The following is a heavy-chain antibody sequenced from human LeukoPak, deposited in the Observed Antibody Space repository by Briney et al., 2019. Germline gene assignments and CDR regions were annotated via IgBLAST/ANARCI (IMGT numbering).Heavy chain of an antibody. D-gene: IGHD7-27*01. CDR2: VYYSGNT. Sequence: SETLSLTCTVSGASISSFYWSWVRHPQGRGMEWNAFVYYSGNTNHNPSLTSRVTISLDTSENQFSLKLSSVTAADTAVYYCARHSTGGRGFDSWGQGTLVTVSS. V-gene: IGHV4-59*08. CDR3: ARHSTGGRGFDS. CDR1: GASISSFY. J-gene: IGHJ4*02.